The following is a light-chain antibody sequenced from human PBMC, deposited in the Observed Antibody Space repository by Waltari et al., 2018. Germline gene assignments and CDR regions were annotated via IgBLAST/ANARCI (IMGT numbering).Light chain of an antibody. CDR2: DIN. CDR3: CSYVGSNIYWV. J-gene: IGLJ3*02. Sequence: QSALTQPRSVSGSPGQSVTISCTGTISDVGGYNYVSWYQQHPDKAPKLIIYDINKRPSGVPDRFSGSKSGNTASLTISGLQAEDEADYYCCSYVGSNIYWVFGGGTKLTVL. CDR1: ISDVGGYNY. V-gene: IGLV2-11*01.